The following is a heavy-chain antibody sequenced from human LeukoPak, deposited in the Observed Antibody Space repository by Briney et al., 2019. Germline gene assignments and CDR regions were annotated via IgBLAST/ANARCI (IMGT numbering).Heavy chain of an antibody. V-gene: IGHV3-53*04. Sequence: TGGSLRPSCAVSGFTVTRNYMIWVRQAPGKGLEWVSVIYSRGNIYYADSVKGRFTISRHNSKNTLYLQMNSLRPEDTAVYYCAAADTPLSFFYWGQRTLVTVSS. J-gene: IGHJ4*02. CDR1: GFTVTRNY. CDR2: IYSRGNI. D-gene: IGHD2-15*01. CDR3: AAADTPLSFFY.